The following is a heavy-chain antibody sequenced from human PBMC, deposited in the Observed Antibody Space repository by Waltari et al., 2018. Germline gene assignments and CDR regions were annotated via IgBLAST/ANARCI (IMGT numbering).Heavy chain of an antibody. J-gene: IGHJ6*02. CDR3: AKISSGYYGMDV. V-gene: IGHV3-23*01. Sequence: EVQVLESGGGLIQTGGSLRLSCGASGFTFNSYARSWVRQAPGKGLEWVSLISGSGGRINDADSVKGRFTISRDNSKNTLDLQMNSLRAEDTAVYYCAKISSGYYGMDVWGQGTTVTVSS. CDR1: GFTFNSYA. CDR2: ISGSGGRI. D-gene: IGHD3-16*02.